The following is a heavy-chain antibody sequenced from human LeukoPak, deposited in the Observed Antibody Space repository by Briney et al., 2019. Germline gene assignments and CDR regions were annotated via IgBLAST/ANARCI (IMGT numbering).Heavy chain of an antibody. CDR1: GFTFSSYG. D-gene: IGHD4-17*01. J-gene: IGHJ3*02. CDR2: IRYDGSNK. V-gene: IGHV3-30*02. CDR3: AKDTTTVTGHAFDI. Sequence: GGSLRLSCAASGFTFSSYGMHWVRQAPGKGLEWVSFIRYDGSNKYYADSVKGRFTISRDNSKNTLYLQMNRLRAEDTAVYYCAKDTTTVTGHAFDIWGQGTMVTVSS.